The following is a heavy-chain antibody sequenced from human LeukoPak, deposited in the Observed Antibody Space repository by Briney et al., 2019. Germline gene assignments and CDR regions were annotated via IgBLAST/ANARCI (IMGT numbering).Heavy chain of an antibody. CDR1: GYTFTSYG. D-gene: IGHD2-21*01. Sequence: KVSCKASGYTFTSYGISWVRQMPGKGLEWMGRIDLSDSYVDYSPSFEGHVTISSDTSVITAYLQWSSLKASDTAMYYRATPGDDALGIWGQGTMVTVS. J-gene: IGHJ3*02. CDR3: ATPGDDALGI. CDR2: IDLSDSYV. V-gene: IGHV5-10-1*01.